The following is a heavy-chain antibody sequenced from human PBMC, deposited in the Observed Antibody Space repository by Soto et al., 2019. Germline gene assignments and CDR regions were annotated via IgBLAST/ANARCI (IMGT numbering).Heavy chain of an antibody. V-gene: IGHV4-59*01. J-gene: IGHJ4*02. CDR2: IFYSGTT. CDR1: GGSMDRSY. D-gene: IGHD2-15*01. Sequence: SETLSLTCTASGGSMDRSYWSWVRQSPGKGLEWIGYIFYSGTTNYNPSLKSRVTISVDTSKNQFSLQLTSVTAADTGVYLCARERSYCYSGYFDSWGQGTQVTVSS. CDR3: ARERSYCYSGYFDS.